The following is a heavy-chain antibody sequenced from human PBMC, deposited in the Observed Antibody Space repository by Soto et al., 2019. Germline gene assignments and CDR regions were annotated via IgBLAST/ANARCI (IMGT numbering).Heavy chain of an antibody. V-gene: IGHV3-74*01. J-gene: IGHJ4*02. D-gene: IGHD1-1*01. CDR3: ERAPVDWNDRQPIDY. Sequence: PGGSLRLSCAASGFTFSSYWMHWVRQAPGKGLVWVSRINSDESSTSYADSVKGRFTISRDNAKNTLYLQMNSLRVEDTAVYYCERAPVDWNDRQPIDYWGQGTLVTVSS. CDR2: INSDESST. CDR1: GFTFSSYW.